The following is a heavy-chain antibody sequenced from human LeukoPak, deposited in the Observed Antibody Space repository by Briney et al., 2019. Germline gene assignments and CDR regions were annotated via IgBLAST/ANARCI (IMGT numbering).Heavy chain of an antibody. CDR3: AKEGPGTHTAFAY. D-gene: IGHD5-18*01. CDR1: GYSFTTYW. CDR2: IYPGDSDT. Sequence: GESLKISCKGSGYSFTTYWIGWVRQMPGKGLEWMGIIYPGDSDTRYSPSFQGQVTISADKSISTAYLQWSSLKASDTAIHYCAKEGPGTHTAFAYWGQGTQVTVSS. V-gene: IGHV5-51*01. J-gene: IGHJ4*02.